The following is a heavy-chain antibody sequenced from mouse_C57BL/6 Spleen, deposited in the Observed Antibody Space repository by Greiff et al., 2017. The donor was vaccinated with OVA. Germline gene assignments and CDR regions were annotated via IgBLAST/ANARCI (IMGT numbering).Heavy chain of an antibody. CDR2: IYPGSGST. J-gene: IGHJ2*01. D-gene: IGHD3-2*02. Sequence: QVQLQQPGAELVKPGASVKMSCKASGYTFTSYWITWVKQRPGQGLEWIGDIYPGSGSTNYNEKFKSKATLTVDTSSSTAYMQLSSLTSEDSAVYYCARSTTAQAFFDYWGQGTTLTVSS. CDR1: GYTFTSYW. CDR3: ARSTTAQAFFDY. V-gene: IGHV1-55*01.